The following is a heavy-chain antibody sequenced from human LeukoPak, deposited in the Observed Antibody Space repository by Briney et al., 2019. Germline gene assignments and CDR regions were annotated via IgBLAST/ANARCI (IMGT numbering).Heavy chain of an antibody. CDR2: INNSGGTT. V-gene: IGHV3-23*01. Sequence: GGSLRLSCAASGFTFSSYAMSWVRQAPGRGLEWVSGINNSGGTTDYADSVRGRFTISRDNSKKTLYLQMNSLRAEDTAVYYCAKLTCGSTTCYYAFDIWGQGTMVTVSS. CDR1: GFTFSSYA. D-gene: IGHD2-2*01. J-gene: IGHJ3*02. CDR3: AKLTCGSTTCYYAFDI.